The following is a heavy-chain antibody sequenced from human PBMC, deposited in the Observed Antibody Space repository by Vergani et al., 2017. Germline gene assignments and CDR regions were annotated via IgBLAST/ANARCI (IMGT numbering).Heavy chain of an antibody. D-gene: IGHD4-17*01. CDR1: GFTFSSYA. J-gene: IGHJ6*02. V-gene: IGHV3-23*04. CDR3: ANPYGDYDSDYYYYGMDV. Sequence: VQLVESGGGLVKPGGSLRLSCAASGFTFSSYAMSWVRQAPGKGLEWVSAISGSGGSTYYADSVKGRFTISRDNSKNTLYLQMNSLRAEDTAVYYCANPYGDYDSDYYYYGMDVWGQGTTVTVSS. CDR2: ISGSGGST.